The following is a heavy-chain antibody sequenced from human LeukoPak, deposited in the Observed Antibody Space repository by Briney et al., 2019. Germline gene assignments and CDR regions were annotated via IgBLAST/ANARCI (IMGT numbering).Heavy chain of an antibody. J-gene: IGHJ6*02. CDR3: ARDRSGSGYDSDYYGMDV. D-gene: IGHD5-12*01. CDR1: GYTFTSYG. V-gene: IGHV1-18*01. CDR2: VSAYNGNT. Sequence: ASVKVSCKASGYTFTSYGISWVRQAPGQGLEWMGWVSAYNGNTNYAQKLQGRVTMTTDTSTSTAYMELRSLRSDDTAVYYCARDRSGSGYDSDYYGMDVWGQGTTVTVSS.